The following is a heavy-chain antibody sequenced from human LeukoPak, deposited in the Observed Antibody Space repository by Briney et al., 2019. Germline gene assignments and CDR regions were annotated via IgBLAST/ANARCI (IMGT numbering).Heavy chain of an antibody. J-gene: IGHJ4*02. Sequence: GGSLRLSCAASGFTFSSYWMSWVRQAPGKGLEWVANINKDGSEKYYVDSVKGRFTISRDNAKNSLYLQMNSLRAEDTAVYYCAKDLTLLWFGELRNWGQGTLVTVSS. V-gene: IGHV3-7*01. CDR1: GFTFSSYW. CDR3: AKDLTLLWFGELRN. D-gene: IGHD3-10*01. CDR2: INKDGSEK.